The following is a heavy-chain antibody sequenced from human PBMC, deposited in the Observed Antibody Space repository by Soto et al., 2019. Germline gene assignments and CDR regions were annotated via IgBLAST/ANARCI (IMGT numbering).Heavy chain of an antibody. CDR2: IIPIFGTA. J-gene: IGHJ4*02. CDR3: ARDLSEITILPGEDY. CDR1: GGTFSSYA. V-gene: IGHV1-69*12. Sequence: QVQLVQSGAEVKKPGSSVKVSCKASGGTFSSYAISWVRQAPGQGLEWRGGIIPIFGTANYAQKFQGRVTITADESTSTAYMELSSLRSEDTAVYYCARDLSEITILPGEDYWGQGTLVTVSS. D-gene: IGHD3-3*01.